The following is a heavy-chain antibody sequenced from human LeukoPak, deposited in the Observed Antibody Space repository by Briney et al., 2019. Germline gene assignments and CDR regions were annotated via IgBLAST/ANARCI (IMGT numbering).Heavy chain of an antibody. CDR2: IYRGST. D-gene: IGHD5/OR15-5a*01. CDR1: GVSIRTYY. CDR3: ARGGVYEIDY. V-gene: IGHV4-59*01. Sequence: SETLSLTCTVSGVSIRTYYWNWIRQPPGKGPEWIGYIYRGSTNYNPSFESRVTISVDTSKNQFSLKLSSVTAADTAVYYCARGGVYEIDYWGQGILVTVSS. J-gene: IGHJ4*02.